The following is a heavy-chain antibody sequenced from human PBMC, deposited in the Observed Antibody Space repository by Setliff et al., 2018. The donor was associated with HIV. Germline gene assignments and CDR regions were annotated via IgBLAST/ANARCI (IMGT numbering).Heavy chain of an antibody. CDR1: GYTFTSYG. CDR3: ARYAASGTGWFDP. D-gene: IGHD2-8*02. V-gene: IGHV1-18*01. J-gene: IGHJ5*02. Sequence: GASVKVSCKASGYTFTSYGISWVRQAPGQGLEWMGWISAYNGNTNYAQSFQGRVTMTTDTSTNTAYLELTSLRSDDTAVYYCARYAASGTGWFDPWGQGTRVTVSS. CDR2: ISAYNGNT.